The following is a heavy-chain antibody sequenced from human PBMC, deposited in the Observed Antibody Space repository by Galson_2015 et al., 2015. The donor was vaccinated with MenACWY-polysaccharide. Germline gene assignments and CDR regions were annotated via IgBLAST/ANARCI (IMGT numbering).Heavy chain of an antibody. Sequence: SLRLSCATSGFNFDDYAVHWVRQVPGKGLEWVSGISWNSGREEYAESVEGRFVISRDNAKKSLYLQMNSLRIEDTALYYCVKAIGGYVVTAYFDYWGQGTLVTVSS. CDR1: GFNFDDYA. CDR2: ISWNSGRE. J-gene: IGHJ4*02. D-gene: IGHD2-21*02. CDR3: VKAIGGYVVTAYFDY. V-gene: IGHV3-9*01.